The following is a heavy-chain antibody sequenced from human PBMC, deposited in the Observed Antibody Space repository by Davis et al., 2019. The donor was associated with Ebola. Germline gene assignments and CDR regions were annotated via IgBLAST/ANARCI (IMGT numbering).Heavy chain of an antibody. CDR2: ISSSSSYI. CDR3: ARGGRFVDNSGNYQYFYGVDV. CDR1: GFTFSSYS. D-gene: IGHD3-16*02. Sequence: GGSLRLSCAASGFTFSSYSMNWVRQAPGKGLEWVSYISSSSSYIYYADSVKGRFTISRDNAKNTLYLQTNSLRAEETAVYYCARGGRFVDNSGNYQYFYGVDVWGQGTTVTVSS. J-gene: IGHJ6*02. V-gene: IGHV3-21*05.